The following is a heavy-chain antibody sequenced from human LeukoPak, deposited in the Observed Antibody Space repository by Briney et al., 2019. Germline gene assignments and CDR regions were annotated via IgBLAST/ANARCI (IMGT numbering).Heavy chain of an antibody. CDR1: EFTISCYM. D-gene: IGHD6-13*01. J-gene: IGHJ6*02. Sequence: ECSLRLSCGAAEFTISCYMICVGRQPPENRLGLVANIKEDANERYNVYSVRGRFTISRANAKNSLYLQMNSLRAEETAVYYCARDKGYSSSWSYYYYYGMDVWGQGTTVTVSS. CDR3: ARDKGYSSSWSYYYYYGMDV. CDR2: IKEDANER. V-gene: IGHV3-7*01.